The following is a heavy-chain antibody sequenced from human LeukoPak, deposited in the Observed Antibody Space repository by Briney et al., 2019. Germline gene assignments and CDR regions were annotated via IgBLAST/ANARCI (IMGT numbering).Heavy chain of an antibody. D-gene: IGHD3-16*02. CDR1: GESFSGNF. CDR3: ARDRGRNVWGSYRYAYFDY. Sequence: SETLSLTCAVSGESFSGNFWTWIRQSPGKGLEWIGEIDNNGSTYYNPSLKSRVTISVDTSKNQFSLKLSSVTAADTAVYYCARDRGRNVWGSYRYAYFDYRGQGTLVTVSS. J-gene: IGHJ4*02. V-gene: IGHV4-34*09. CDR2: IDNNGST.